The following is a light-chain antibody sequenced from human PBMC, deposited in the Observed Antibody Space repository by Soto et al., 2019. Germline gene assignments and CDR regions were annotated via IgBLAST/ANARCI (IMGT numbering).Light chain of an antibody. J-gene: IGKJ4*01. Sequence: AIQMTQFPSSLSASIGDRVTITCRASQGIGNDLGWYQQKPGKAPKVLIYGASNLQSGVPSRFSGSGSGTDFTLTITSLQPDDTAIYYCQQARSFPLTFGGGTKVDIK. CDR2: GAS. CDR1: QGIGND. CDR3: QQARSFPLT. V-gene: IGKV1-6*01.